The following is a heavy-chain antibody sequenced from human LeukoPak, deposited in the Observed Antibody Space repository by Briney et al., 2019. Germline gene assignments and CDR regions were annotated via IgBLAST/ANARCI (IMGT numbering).Heavy chain of an antibody. CDR1: GGSLSSYY. V-gene: IGHV4-4*07. CDR3: ARGLTYGSGSYYTKLYGMDV. Sequence: PSETLSLTCTVSGGSLSSYYWSWIRQPAGKGLEWVGRIYTSGSTNYNRSLKSRVTMSVDTSKDQFSLKLSSATAADTAVYYCARGLTYGSGSYYTKLYGMDVWGQGTTVTVSS. CDR2: IYTSGST. J-gene: IGHJ6*02. D-gene: IGHD3-10*01.